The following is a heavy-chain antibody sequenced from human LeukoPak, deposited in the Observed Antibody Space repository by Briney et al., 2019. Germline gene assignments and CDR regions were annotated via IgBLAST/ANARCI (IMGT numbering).Heavy chain of an antibody. V-gene: IGHV3-21*01. CDR1: GFTLSFYT. Sequence: PGGSLRLSCAASGFTLSFYTTNWVRKAPGKGLEWVSFISSSSNYIYYADSVKGQFTISRDNAKNSLYMQMNSLRAEDTAVYYCARDMKAYDSSYGMDVWGQGTTVTVSS. CDR3: ARDMKAYDSSYGMDV. D-gene: IGHD3-22*01. J-gene: IGHJ6*02. CDR2: ISSSSNYI.